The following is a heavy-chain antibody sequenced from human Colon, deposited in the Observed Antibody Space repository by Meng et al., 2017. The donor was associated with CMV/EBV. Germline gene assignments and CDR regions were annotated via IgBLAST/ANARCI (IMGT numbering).Heavy chain of an antibody. CDR2: ISYDDSNE. CDR3: ARGGGLYCTVGSCYYPLDY. Sequence: GGSLRLSCAASGFTFSNYAMHWVRQAPGKGLEWVAIISYDDSNEYYADSVKGRLTISRDKSKNTLYLQMNSLRPDDTAVYFCARGGGLYCTVGSCYYPLDYWGQGTLVTVSS. CDR1: GFTFSNYA. J-gene: IGHJ4*02. D-gene: IGHD2-15*01. V-gene: IGHV3-30-3*01.